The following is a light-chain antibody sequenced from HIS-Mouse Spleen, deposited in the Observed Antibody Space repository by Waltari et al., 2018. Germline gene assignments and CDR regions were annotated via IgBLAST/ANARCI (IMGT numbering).Light chain of an antibody. CDR3: CSYAGSSTWV. J-gene: IGLJ3*02. CDR1: SSNIGSNY. CDR2: EGS. V-gene: IGLV2-23*01. Sequence: QSVLTQPPSASGTPGQRVTISCSGSSSNIGSNYVYWYQQLPGTAPKLMIYEGSNRPSGVSNRFSGSKAGNTASLTISGLQAEDEADYYCCSYAGSSTWVFGGGTKLTVL.